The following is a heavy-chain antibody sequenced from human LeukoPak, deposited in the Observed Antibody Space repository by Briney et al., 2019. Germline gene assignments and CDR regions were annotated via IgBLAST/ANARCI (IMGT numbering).Heavy chain of an antibody. V-gene: IGHV3-23*01. CDR1: GFTFRNYA. D-gene: IGHD1/OR15-1a*01. Sequence: GGSLRLSCAVSGFTFRNYAMSWVRQAPGKGLEWDSGISDNGVSTYYTGSVKGRFTISRDNPRNALYLQMNSLIADDTAVYFCARVERNSLDFGGQGTLVTVSS. CDR2: ISDNGVST. J-gene: IGHJ4*02. CDR3: ARVERNSLDF.